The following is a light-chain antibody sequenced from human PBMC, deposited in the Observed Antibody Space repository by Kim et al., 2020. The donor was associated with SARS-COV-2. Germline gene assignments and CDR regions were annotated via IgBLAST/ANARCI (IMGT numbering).Light chain of an antibody. CDR1: QSISNY. CDR2: AAS. V-gene: IGKV1-39*01. CDR3: QQYDNPPYT. J-gene: IGKJ2*01. Sequence: DIQMTQSPSSLSASVGDRVTITCRASQSISNYLNWYQQKPGKAPNLLIYAASNLQSGVPSRFSGSGSGTDFTLTISSLQPEDFATYYCQQYDNPPYTFGQGTKLEI.